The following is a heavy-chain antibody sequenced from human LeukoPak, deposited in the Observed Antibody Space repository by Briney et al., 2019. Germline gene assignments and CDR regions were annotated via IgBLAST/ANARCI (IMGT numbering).Heavy chain of an antibody. CDR3: ARVEEVGANDY. CDR2: ISSSSSYT. CDR1: GFTFSDYC. J-gene: IGHJ4*02. Sequence: GGSLRLSCAASGFTFSDYCMSWIRQAPGKGLEWVSYISSSSSYTNYADSVKGRFTISRDNAKNSLYLQMNSLRAEDTAVYYCARVEEVGANDYWGQGTLVTVSS. D-gene: IGHD1-26*01. V-gene: IGHV3-11*06.